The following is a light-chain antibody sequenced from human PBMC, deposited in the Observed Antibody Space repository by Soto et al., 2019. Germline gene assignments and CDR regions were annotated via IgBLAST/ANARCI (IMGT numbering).Light chain of an antibody. CDR2: GAS. CDR3: HQYGNSPYT. Sequence: EIVLTQSPGTLSLSPGERATLSCRASQSVTHNYLTWYQQSRGQSPRLLIYGASSRAAGIPDRFSGSGSGTDFTLIISRLEPEDFAVYYCHQYGNSPYTFDQGTKLEI. V-gene: IGKV3-20*01. CDR1: QSVTHNY. J-gene: IGKJ2*01.